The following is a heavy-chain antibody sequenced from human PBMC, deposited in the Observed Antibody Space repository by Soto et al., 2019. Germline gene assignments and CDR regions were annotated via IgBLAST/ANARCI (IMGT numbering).Heavy chain of an antibody. CDR1: GGSFSGYY. Sequence: QVQLQQWGAGLLKPSETLSLTCAVYGGSFSGYYWSWIRQPPEKGLEWIGEINHSGSTNYNPSLKSRVTISVDTSKNQFSLKLSSVTAADTAVYYCARGQQVGTYYFDYWGQGTLVTVSS. J-gene: IGHJ4*02. CDR3: ARGQQVGTYYFDY. V-gene: IGHV4-34*01. D-gene: IGHD2-21*02. CDR2: INHSGST.